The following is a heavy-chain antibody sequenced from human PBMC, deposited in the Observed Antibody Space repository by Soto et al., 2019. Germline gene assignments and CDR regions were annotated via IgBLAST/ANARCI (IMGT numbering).Heavy chain of an antibody. CDR2: INSDGSST. D-gene: IGHD6-19*01. J-gene: IGHJ4*02. Sequence: EVQLVESGGGLVQPGGSLRLSCAASGFTFSSYWMHWVRQAPGKGLVWVSRINSDGSSTSYADSVKGRFTISRDNAKNTLYLQMNSRRAEDTAVYYCAVAVAGQTAVGYWGQGTLVTVSS. CDR3: AVAVAGQTAVGY. CDR1: GFTFSSYW. V-gene: IGHV3-74*01.